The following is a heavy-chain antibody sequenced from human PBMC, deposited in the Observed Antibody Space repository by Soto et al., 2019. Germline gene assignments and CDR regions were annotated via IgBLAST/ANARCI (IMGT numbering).Heavy chain of an antibody. D-gene: IGHD6-19*01. CDR3: ARGSYYSGWV. V-gene: IGHV6-1*01. CDR1: GDSVSSTSTA. CDR2: TYYRSKWCS. Sequence: SQTLSLTCVTSGDSVSSTSTAWSWIRQSPSRGLEWLGRTYYRSKWCSDYAVSVKSRITINPDTSKNQFSLQLNSVTPEDTAVYYCARGSYYSGWVWGQGTLVTVSS. J-gene: IGHJ4*02.